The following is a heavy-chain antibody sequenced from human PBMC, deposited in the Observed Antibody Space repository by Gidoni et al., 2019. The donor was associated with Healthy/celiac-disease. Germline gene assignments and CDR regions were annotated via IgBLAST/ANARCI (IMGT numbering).Heavy chain of an antibody. D-gene: IGHD5-18*01. V-gene: IGHV4-59*01. CDR2: IYYSGST. CDR3: ARTRGYSYGAYYYYYGMDV. CDR1: GGSISRYY. J-gene: IGHJ6*02. Sequence: QVQLQESGPGLVKPSETLSLPCTVSGGSISRYYWSWIRQPPGKGLEWIGYIYYSGSTNYNPSLKSRITISVDTSKNQFSLKLSSVTAADTAVYYCARTRGYSYGAYYYYYGMDVWGQGTTVTVSS.